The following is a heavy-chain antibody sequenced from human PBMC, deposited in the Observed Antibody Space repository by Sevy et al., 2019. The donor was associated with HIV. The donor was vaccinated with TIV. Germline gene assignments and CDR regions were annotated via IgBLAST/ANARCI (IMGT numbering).Heavy chain of an antibody. CDR1: GLIFSGYV. V-gene: IGHV3-23*01. D-gene: IGHD6-13*01. Sequence: GGSLRLSCAASGLIFSGYVMSWVRQAPGKGLEWVSTISGSGGSTYYADSVKGRFAISRDNSKNTLDLEMNSLRVEDTAVYYCAKDASSSWTGGTFQHWGQGTLVTVSS. J-gene: IGHJ1*01. CDR2: ISGSGGST. CDR3: AKDASSSWTGGTFQH.